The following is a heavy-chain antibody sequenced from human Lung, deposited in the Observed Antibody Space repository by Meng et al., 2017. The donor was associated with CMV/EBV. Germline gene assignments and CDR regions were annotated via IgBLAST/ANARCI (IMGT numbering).Heavy chain of an antibody. D-gene: IGHD3-22*01. CDR3: ARAGYDSSGYYPQPFDY. CDR1: GYTLTSYA. V-gene: IGHV1-3*01. Sequence: QVQLVQAGAEVKKPGASMKVSCKASGYTLTSYAMHWVRQAPGQRLEWMGWINAGNGNTKYSQRFQGRVTITRDTSASTAYMELSSLRSEDTTVYYCARAGYDSSGYYPQPFDYWGQGTLVTVSS. J-gene: IGHJ4*02. CDR2: INAGNGNT.